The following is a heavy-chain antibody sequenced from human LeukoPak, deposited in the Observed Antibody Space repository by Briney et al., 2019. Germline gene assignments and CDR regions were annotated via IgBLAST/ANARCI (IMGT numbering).Heavy chain of an antibody. Sequence: SETLSLTCTVSGGPISSYYWSWIRQPPGKGLEWIGEINHSGSTNYNPSLKSRVTISVDTSKNQFSLKLSSVTAADTAVYYCVRLVGAICRDWGQGTLVTVSS. D-gene: IGHD1-26*01. CDR3: VRLVGAICRD. CDR1: GGPISSYY. V-gene: IGHV4-34*01. J-gene: IGHJ4*02. CDR2: INHSGST.